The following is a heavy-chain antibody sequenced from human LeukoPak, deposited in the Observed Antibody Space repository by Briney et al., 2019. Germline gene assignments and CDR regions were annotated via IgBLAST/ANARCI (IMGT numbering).Heavy chain of an antibody. V-gene: IGHV3-21*01. D-gene: IGHD2-21*02. J-gene: IGHJ6*02. CDR1: GFTFSSYS. CDR3: ARDRGDQFVAPMDV. Sequence: GGSLRLSCAASGFTFSSYSMNWVRQAPGKGLEWVSSISSSSYIYYAESVKGRFTISRDNAKNSLYLQMNSLRAEDTAVYYCARDRGDQFVAPMDVWGQGTTVTVSS. CDR2: ISSSSYI.